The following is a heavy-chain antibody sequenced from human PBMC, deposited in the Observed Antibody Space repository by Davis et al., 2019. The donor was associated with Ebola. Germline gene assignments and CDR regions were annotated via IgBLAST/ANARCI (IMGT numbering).Heavy chain of an antibody. Sequence: SETLSLTCTVSGGSISSYYWSWIRQPPGKGLEWIGYIYYSGSTNYNPSLKSRVTISVDTSKNQFSLKLSSVTAADTAVYYCARSGKYCSSTSCYTNWFDPWGQGILVTVSS. D-gene: IGHD2-2*02. CDR1: GGSISSYY. CDR2: IYYSGST. CDR3: ARSGKYCSSTSCYTNWFDP. V-gene: IGHV4-59*12. J-gene: IGHJ5*02.